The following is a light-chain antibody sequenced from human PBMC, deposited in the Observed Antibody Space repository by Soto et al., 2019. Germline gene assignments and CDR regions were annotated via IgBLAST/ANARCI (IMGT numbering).Light chain of an antibody. CDR1: QSVSSD. J-gene: IGKJ1*01. Sequence: EIVMTQSPATLSVSPGERATLSCRASQSVSSDLAWYHQKPGQAPRLLIYGASTRATGIPARFSGSGSGTEFPLTINSLQYEDFAVYYCQQYNNWPRTFGQGTKVEIK. CDR3: QQYNNWPRT. V-gene: IGKV3-15*01. CDR2: GAS.